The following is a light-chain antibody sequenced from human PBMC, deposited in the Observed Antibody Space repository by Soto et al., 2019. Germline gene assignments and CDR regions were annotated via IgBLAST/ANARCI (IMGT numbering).Light chain of an antibody. Sequence: EIVLTQSPGTLSFSPGERATLSCRASQSVSSSYLAWYQQKPGQAPRLLIYGASSRATGIPDRFSGSGSGTDFTLTISRLEPEDFAVYYCQQYGSSPQTFGQGTKVDSK. J-gene: IGKJ1*01. CDR2: GAS. V-gene: IGKV3-20*01. CDR1: QSVSSSY. CDR3: QQYGSSPQT.